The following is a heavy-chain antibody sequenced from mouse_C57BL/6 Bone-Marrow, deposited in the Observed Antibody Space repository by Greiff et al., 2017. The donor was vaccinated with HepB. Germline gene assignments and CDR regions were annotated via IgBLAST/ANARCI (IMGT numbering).Heavy chain of an antibody. D-gene: IGHD1-1*01. CDR2: ISDGGSYT. Sequence: DVHLVESGGGLVKPGGSLKLSCAASGFTFSSYAMSWVRQTPEKRLEWVATISDGGSYTYYPDNVKGRFTISRDNAKNNLYLQMSHLKSEDTAMYYCARDPPYYCGSSYFDYWGQGTTLTVSS. CDR1: GFTFSSYA. V-gene: IGHV5-4*01. J-gene: IGHJ2*01. CDR3: ARDPPYYCGSSYFDY.